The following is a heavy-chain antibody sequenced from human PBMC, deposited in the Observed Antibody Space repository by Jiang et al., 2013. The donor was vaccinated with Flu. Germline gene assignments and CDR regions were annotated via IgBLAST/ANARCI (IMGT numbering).Heavy chain of an antibody. Sequence: VKPSETLSHTCTVSGGSISSYYWSWIRQPPGKGLEWIGYIYYSGSTNYNPSLKSRVTISVDTSKNQFSLKLSSVTAADTAVYYCARDPARLGELSGYFDLWGRGTLVTVSS. J-gene: IGHJ2*01. CDR1: GGSISSYY. D-gene: IGHD3-16*02. V-gene: IGHV4-59*01. CDR3: ARDPARLGELSGYFDL. CDR2: IYYSGST.